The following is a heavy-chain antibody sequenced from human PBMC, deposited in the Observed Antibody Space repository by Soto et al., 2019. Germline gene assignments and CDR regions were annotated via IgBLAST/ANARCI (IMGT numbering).Heavy chain of an antibody. CDR1: VGSVSSNSYY. D-gene: IGHD1-26*01. CDR2: INHSGST. Sequence: PSETLSLTCTVSVGSVSSNSYYWVWIRQPPGKGLEWIGEINHSGSTNYNPSLKSRVTISVDTSKNQFSLKLSSVTAADTAVYYCARGSGSYYKNWFDPWGQGTLVTVSS. J-gene: IGHJ5*02. V-gene: IGHV4-39*07. CDR3: ARGSGSYYKNWFDP.